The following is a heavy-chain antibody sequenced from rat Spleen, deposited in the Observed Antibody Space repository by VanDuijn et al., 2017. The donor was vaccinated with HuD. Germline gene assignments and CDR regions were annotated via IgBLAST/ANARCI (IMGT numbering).Heavy chain of an antibody. D-gene: IGHD1-11*01. CDR3: TRDPRGYFDY. CDR2: ISPSGGST. CDR1: GFTFSDFF. J-gene: IGHJ4*01. V-gene: IGHV5-27*01. Sequence: EVQLMESDGGLVQPGRSLKLSCAASGFTFSDFFMAWVRQAPTKGLEWVASISPSGGSTYYRDSVKGRFTISRDNAKSTLYLQMESLRSEDTATYYCTRDPRGYFDYWGQGASVTVSS.